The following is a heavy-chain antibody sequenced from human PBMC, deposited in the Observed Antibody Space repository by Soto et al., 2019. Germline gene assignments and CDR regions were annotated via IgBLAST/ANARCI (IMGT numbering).Heavy chain of an antibody. J-gene: IGHJ2*01. V-gene: IGHV3-33*01. CDR2: IWYDGGNK. D-gene: IGHD2-15*01. Sequence: GGSLRLSCAASGFTFSSYGMHWVRQAPGKGLEWVAVIWYDGGNKYYADSVKGRFTISRDNSKNTLYLQMNGLRAEDTAVYYCARSSPGYCSGGSCYSGWYFDLWGRGTLVTVSS. CDR1: GFTFSSYG. CDR3: ARSSPGYCSGGSCYSGWYFDL.